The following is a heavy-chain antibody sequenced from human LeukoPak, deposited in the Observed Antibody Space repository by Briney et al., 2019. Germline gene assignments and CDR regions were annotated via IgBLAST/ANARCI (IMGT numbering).Heavy chain of an antibody. CDR1: GFTFDDYA. CDR2: INSDGSST. J-gene: IGHJ4*02. CDR3: ARGYCSSTSCYSAD. V-gene: IGHV3-74*01. Sequence: GGSLRLSCAASGFTFDDYAMHWVRQAPGKGLVWVSRINSDGSSTSYADSVKGRFTISRDNAKNTLYLQMNSLRAEDTAVYYCARGYCSSTSCYSADWGQGTLVTVSS. D-gene: IGHD2-2*01.